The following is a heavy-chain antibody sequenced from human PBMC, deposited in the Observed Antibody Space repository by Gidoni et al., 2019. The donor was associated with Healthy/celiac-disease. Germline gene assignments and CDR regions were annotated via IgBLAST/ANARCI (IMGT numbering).Heavy chain of an antibody. D-gene: IGHD3-9*01. CDR3: ARRIVGSYGTNDILTGYHHYYYYYGMDV. CDR2: IIPIFGTA. J-gene: IGHJ6*02. V-gene: IGHV1-69*01. Sequence: QVQLVQSVAEVKKPGSSVTVSCKASGGTFSRYAISWVRQAPGQGLEWMGGIIPIFGTANYAQKCQGRVTITAEEATSTAYMEMSSLRSEDTAVYYCARRIVGSYGTNDILTGYHHYYYYYGMDVWGQGTTVTVSS. CDR1: GGTFSRYA.